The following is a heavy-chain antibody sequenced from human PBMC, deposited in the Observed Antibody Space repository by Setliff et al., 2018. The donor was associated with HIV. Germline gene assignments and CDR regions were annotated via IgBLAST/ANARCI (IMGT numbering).Heavy chain of an antibody. Sequence: PSETLSLTCAVSGYSISRGYFWGWIRQPPGKGLEWIGSMYHSGSTYYNPSLKSRVTISLDTSTNRFSLQLTSVTAADTAVYYCARHRDGGTYPLDYWGQGTLVTVSS. CDR1: GYSISRGYF. D-gene: IGHD1-26*01. V-gene: IGHV4-38-2*01. CDR3: ARHRDGGTYPLDY. CDR2: MYHSGST. J-gene: IGHJ4*02.